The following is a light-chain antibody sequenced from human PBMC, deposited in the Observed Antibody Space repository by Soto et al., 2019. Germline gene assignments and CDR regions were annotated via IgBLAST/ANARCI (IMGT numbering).Light chain of an antibody. CDR1: SSNIGSNT. J-gene: IGLJ1*01. V-gene: IGLV1-44*01. CDR2: TDN. Sequence: QSVLTQPPSTSGTPGQRVHISCSGSSSNIGSNTVNWYQQLPGTAPKLLIYTDNQRPSGVPDRFSGSKSGTSASLAISGLQSEDEADYYCAAWDDNLNGLYVFGPGTKLTVL. CDR3: AAWDDNLNGLYV.